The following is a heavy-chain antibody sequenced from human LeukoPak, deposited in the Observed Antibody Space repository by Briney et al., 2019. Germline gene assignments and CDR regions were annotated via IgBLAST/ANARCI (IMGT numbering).Heavy chain of an antibody. CDR1: GFTFSTYS. Sequence: GGSLRLSCAASGFTFSTYSMNWVRQAPGKGLEWVSYIISSSTTIDYADSVKGRFTISRDNAENSLYLQMNSLRAEDTAVYYCAKESRQWLVLGGVDYWGQGTLVTVSS. D-gene: IGHD6-19*01. V-gene: IGHV3-48*01. CDR3: AKESRQWLVLGGVDY. J-gene: IGHJ4*02. CDR2: IISSSTTI.